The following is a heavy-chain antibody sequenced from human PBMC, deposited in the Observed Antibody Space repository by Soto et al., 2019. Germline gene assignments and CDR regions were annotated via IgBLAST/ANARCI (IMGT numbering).Heavy chain of an antibody. CDR3: ARTGNWRGDY. V-gene: IGHV1-18*01. CDR2: NRAYNGNT. D-gene: IGHD1-1*01. CDR1: GYTFTSYG. J-gene: IGHJ4*02. Sequence: QVQLVQYGAEVKKHGASVKVFCKASGYTFTSYGISWVRQAHGQGLEWRGWNRAYNGNTNYSQKLQGRVTMTTDTPTSTAYMELRSLRSDDTAVYYCARTGNWRGDYWGQGTLVTVSS.